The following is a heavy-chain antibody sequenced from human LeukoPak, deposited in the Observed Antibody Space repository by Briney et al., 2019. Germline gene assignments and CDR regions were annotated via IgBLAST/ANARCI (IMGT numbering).Heavy chain of an antibody. Sequence: PGGSLRLSCVASGFTFINAWMSWVRQTPGKGLEWVGRIKDKTDGGTTDYAAPVKGRFTISRDDSKNTLYLQMNSLKTEDTAVYYCTSFDQGLYWGQGTLVTVSS. CDR1: GFTFINAW. J-gene: IGHJ4*02. D-gene: IGHD3-9*01. V-gene: IGHV3-15*01. CDR3: TSFDQGLY. CDR2: IKDKTDGGTT.